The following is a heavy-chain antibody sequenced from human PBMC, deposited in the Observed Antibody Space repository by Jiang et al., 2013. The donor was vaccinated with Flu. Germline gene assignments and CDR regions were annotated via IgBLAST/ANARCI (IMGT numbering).Heavy chain of an antibody. Sequence: KPGGSLRLSCAASGFTFSNAWMSWVRQAPGKGLEWVGRIKSKTDGGTTDYAAPVKGRFTISRDDSKNTLYLQMNSLKTEDTAVYYCTTGGEYCSSTSCYGYWGQGTLVTVSS. CDR1: GFTFSNAW. D-gene: IGHD2-2*01. CDR3: TTGGEYCSSTSCYGY. CDR2: IKSKTDGGTT. J-gene: IGHJ4*02. V-gene: IGHV3-15*01.